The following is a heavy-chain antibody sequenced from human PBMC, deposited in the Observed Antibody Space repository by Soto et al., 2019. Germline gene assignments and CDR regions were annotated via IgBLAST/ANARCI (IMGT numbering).Heavy chain of an antibody. CDR3: SRDTYNWNVSGPNAFEF. CDR1: GGSFSGCY. J-gene: IGHJ3*01. Sequence: SEPLSLTCAFYGGSFSGCYWSWIRQPPGKGLEWIGELNHSGSTNYNPSLKSRVTISVDTAKNQFSLKLSSVSAADTAVYYCSRDTYNWNVSGPNAFEFRGQGTMVSVAS. D-gene: IGHD1-1*01. V-gene: IGHV4-34*01. CDR2: LNHSGST.